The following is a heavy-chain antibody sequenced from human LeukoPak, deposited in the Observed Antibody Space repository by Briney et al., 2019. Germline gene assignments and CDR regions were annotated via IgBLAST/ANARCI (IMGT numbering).Heavy chain of an antibody. Sequence: ASVKVSCKASGGTFSSYAISWVRQAPGQGLEWMGGIIPIFGTANYAQKFQGRVTITTDESTSTAYMELSSLRSEDTAVYYCARDLHYYDSSGYAFDIWGQGTMVTVSS. D-gene: IGHD3-22*01. CDR2: IIPIFGTA. J-gene: IGHJ3*02. V-gene: IGHV1-69*05. CDR1: GGTFSSYA. CDR3: ARDLHYYDSSGYAFDI.